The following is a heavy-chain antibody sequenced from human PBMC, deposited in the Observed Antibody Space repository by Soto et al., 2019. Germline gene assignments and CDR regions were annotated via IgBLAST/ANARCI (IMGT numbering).Heavy chain of an antibody. CDR1: GFSLSTSGVG. CDR2: IYWNDDK. Sequence: VSGPTLVNPTQTLTLTCTFSGFSLSTSGVGVGWIRQPPGKALEWLALIYWNDDKRYSPSLKSRLTITKDTSKNQVVLTMTNMDPVDTATYYCAHRPPYYDILTGYYSNWFDPWGQGTLVTDSS. V-gene: IGHV2-5*01. J-gene: IGHJ5*02. CDR3: AHRPPYYDILTGYYSNWFDP. D-gene: IGHD3-9*01.